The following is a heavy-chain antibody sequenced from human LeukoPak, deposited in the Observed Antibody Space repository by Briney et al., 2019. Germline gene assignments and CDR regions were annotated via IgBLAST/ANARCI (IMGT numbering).Heavy chain of an antibody. CDR2: IYYSGST. V-gene: IGHV4-59*08. D-gene: IGHD3-22*01. CDR1: GGSISSYY. J-gene: IGHJ4*02. Sequence: SETLSLTCTVSGGSISSYYWSWLRQPPGKGLEWIGYIYYSGSTNYNPSLKSRVTISVDTSKNQFSLKLSSVTAADTAVYYCARLTDSSGYYDRTLYYFDYWGQGTLVTVSS. CDR3: ARLTDSSGYYDRTLYYFDY.